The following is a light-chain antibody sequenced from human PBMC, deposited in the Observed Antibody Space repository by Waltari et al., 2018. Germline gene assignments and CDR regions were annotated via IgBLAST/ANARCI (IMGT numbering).Light chain of an antibody. Sequence: DIVMTQSPLSLPVTPGEPASISCRSSQTLLHTNGYNYLDWYLQKPGQSPQLLIYLGSNRASGVPDRFSGSGSGTNFTLKISRVEAEDVGVYYCMQALEILFTFGPVTKVDVK. CDR2: LGS. V-gene: IGKV2-28*01. J-gene: IGKJ3*01. CDR1: QTLLHTNGYNY. CDR3: MQALEILFT.